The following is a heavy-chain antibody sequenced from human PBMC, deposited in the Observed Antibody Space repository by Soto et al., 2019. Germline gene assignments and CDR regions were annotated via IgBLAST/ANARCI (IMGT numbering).Heavy chain of an antibody. Sequence: QVQLQESGPGLVKPSQTLSLTCTVSGGSISSGGYYWSWIRQHPGKGLEWIGYIYYSGSTYYNPSLKIRVTISVDTSKNQFSLKLSSVTAADTAVYYCARGGKVGDYHSTGMDVWGQGTTVTVSS. J-gene: IGHJ6*02. CDR3: ARGGKVGDYHSTGMDV. V-gene: IGHV4-31*03. CDR1: GGSISSGGYY. CDR2: IYYSGST. D-gene: IGHD4-17*01.